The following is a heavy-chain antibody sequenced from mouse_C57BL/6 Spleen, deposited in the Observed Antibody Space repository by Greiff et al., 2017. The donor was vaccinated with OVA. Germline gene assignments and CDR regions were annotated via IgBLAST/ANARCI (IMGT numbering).Heavy chain of an antibody. CDR3: ASRYDYDGAFDY. CDR2: IDPSDSYT. CDR1: GYTFTSYW. J-gene: IGHJ2*01. D-gene: IGHD2-4*01. Sequence: VQLQQPGAELVRPGPSVKLSCKASGYTFTSYWMHWVKQRPGQGLEWIGVIDPSDSYTNYNQKFKGKATLTVDTSSSTAYMQLSSLTSEDSAVYYCASRYDYDGAFDYWGQGTTLTVSS. V-gene: IGHV1-59*01.